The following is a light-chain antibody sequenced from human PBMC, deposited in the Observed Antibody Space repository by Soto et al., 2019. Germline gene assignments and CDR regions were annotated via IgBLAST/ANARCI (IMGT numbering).Light chain of an antibody. Sequence: DIQLTQSPSFLSASVGDRVTITCRASQGISNYLAWYHQKPGKAPKLLIYAASTLQTGVPSRFSGSGSGTEFTLTISSLQPEDIATYYCQQLNSLTFGGGTKVEI. CDR2: AAS. V-gene: IGKV1-9*01. CDR3: QQLNSLT. J-gene: IGKJ4*01. CDR1: QGISNY.